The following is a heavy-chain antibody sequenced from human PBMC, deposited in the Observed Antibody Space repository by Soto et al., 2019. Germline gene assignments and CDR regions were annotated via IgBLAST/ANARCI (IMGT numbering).Heavy chain of an antibody. D-gene: IGHD3-3*01. Sequence: GGSLRLSCAASGFTFSSSAMHWVRQAPGKGLEWVAVISYDGSNKYYADSVKGRFTISRDNSKNTLYLQMNSLRAEDTAVYYCAREYLEWLLNEIYYYYYGMDVWGQGTTVTVSS. CDR2: ISYDGSNK. CDR3: AREYLEWLLNEIYYYYYGMDV. CDR1: GFTFSSSA. J-gene: IGHJ6*02. V-gene: IGHV3-30-3*01.